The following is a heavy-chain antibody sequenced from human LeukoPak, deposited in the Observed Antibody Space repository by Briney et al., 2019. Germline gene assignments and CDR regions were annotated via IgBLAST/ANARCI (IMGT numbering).Heavy chain of an antibody. V-gene: IGHV3-21*01. J-gene: IGHJ4*02. CDR2: ITSRSSYI. D-gene: IGHD3-10*02. Sequence: GGSLRLSCAASGFTFSSYSMNWVRQAPGKGLEWVSSITSRSSYIYYADSVKGRFTISRDNAKNSLYLQMNSLRAEDTAVYYCARDEADYVLSYWGQGTLVTVSS. CDR3: ARDEADYVLSY. CDR1: GFTFSSYS.